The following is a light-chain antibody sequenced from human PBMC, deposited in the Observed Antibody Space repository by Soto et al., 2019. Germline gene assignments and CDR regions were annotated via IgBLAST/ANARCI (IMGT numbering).Light chain of an antibody. Sequence: EIVLTHSPATLSLSPVERAPLSCRASQSVSSYLAWYQQKPGQAPRLLIYGASTRATGIPARFSGTGSGTDFTLTVSSLQSEDFAVYYCQQYDNWPQTFGQGTKVDI. CDR1: QSVSSY. J-gene: IGKJ1*01. V-gene: IGKV3-15*01. CDR2: GAS. CDR3: QQYDNWPQT.